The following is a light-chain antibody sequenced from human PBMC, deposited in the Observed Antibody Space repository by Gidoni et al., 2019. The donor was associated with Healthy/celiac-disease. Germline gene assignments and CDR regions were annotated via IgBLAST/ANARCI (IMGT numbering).Light chain of an antibody. Sequence: DIVMTQSPASLAASLGERATINCKSSQSGLYSSNKKNYLAWYQQKPRQPPKLLIYWAATRESGVPDRFGGSGSGTDFTLTTSSLQAEDVAVYYCQQYYSTPLTFGQGTRLEIK. CDR2: WAA. CDR3: QQYYSTPLT. J-gene: IGKJ5*01. V-gene: IGKV4-1*01. CDR1: QSGLYSSNKKNY.